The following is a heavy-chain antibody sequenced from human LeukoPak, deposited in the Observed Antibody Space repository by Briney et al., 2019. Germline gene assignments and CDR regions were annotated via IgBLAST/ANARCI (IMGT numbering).Heavy chain of an antibody. Sequence: SGPTLVNPTQTLTLTCTFSGFSLSTSGVGVGWIRQPPVKALEWLALLSWNDDKRYSPSLKSRLTITKDTSKNQVVLTMTNMDPVDTATYYCAHPQPKYSSSWYFDYWGRGTLVTVSS. CDR3: AHPQPKYSSSWYFDY. CDR2: LSWNDDK. V-gene: IGHV2-5*01. CDR1: GFSLSTSGVG. D-gene: IGHD6-13*01. J-gene: IGHJ4*02.